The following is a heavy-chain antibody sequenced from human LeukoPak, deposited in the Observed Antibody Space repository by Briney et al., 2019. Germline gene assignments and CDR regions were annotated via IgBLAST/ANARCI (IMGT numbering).Heavy chain of an antibody. Sequence: SQTLSLTCAISGDSVSSNSAAWDWGRQSPSRGLEWLGRTYYRSKWYNDYAISVKSRITINPDTSKNQFSLHLNSVTPADTAVYYCAREADKIGFDFDYWGQGTLVTVSS. CDR2: TYYRSKWYN. V-gene: IGHV6-1*01. CDR1: GDSVSSNSAA. D-gene: IGHD2-2*03. J-gene: IGHJ4*02. CDR3: AREADKIGFDFDY.